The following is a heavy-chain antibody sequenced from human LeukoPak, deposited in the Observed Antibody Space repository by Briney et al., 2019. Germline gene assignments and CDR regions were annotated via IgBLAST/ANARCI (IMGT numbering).Heavy chain of an antibody. D-gene: IGHD6-19*01. CDR3: ARGSSGSFDY. Sequence: SQTLSLTCDISGDSVSGNIVAWNWTRQSPSRGLEWLGRANYRSKWYNDYAVSVRGRITINPDTSKNRFSLQLDSVTPEGTAVYYCARGSSGSFDYWGQGTLVTVSS. CDR2: ANYRSKWYN. CDR1: GDSVSGNIVA. J-gene: IGHJ4*03. V-gene: IGHV6-1*01.